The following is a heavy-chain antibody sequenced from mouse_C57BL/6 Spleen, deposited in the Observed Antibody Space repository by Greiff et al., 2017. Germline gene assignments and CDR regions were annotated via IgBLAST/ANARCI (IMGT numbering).Heavy chain of an antibody. D-gene: IGHD2-4*01. Sequence: EVQLQQSGPELVKPGASVKISCKASGYTFTDYYMNWVKQSHGKSLEWIGDINPNNGGTSYNQKFKGKATLTVDKSSSTAYMELRSLTSEDSAVYYCARWAYEYDWDYWGKGTTLTVSS. V-gene: IGHV1-26*01. CDR1: GYTFTDYY. CDR3: ARWAYEYDWDY. J-gene: IGHJ2*01. CDR2: INPNNGGT.